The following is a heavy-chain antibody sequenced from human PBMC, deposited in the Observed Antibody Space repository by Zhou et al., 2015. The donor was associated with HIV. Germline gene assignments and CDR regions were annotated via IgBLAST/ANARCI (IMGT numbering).Heavy chain of an antibody. CDR2: INPNSGGT. CDR3: ARVEDYVWGSYRRSRYYFDN. V-gene: IGHV1-2*02. J-gene: IGHJ4*02. Sequence: QVQLVQSGAEVKKPGASVKVSCRASGYTFTNFYMHWVRQAPGQGLEWMGWINPNSGGTNYAQKFQGRVTMTSDTSINTAYMDLSRLTSDDTAVYFCARVEDYVWGSYRRSRYYFDNWGQGSLVTVSS. D-gene: IGHD3-16*02. CDR1: GYTFTNFY.